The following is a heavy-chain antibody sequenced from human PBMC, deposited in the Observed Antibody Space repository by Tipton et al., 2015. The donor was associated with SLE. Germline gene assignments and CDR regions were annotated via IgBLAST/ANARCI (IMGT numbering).Heavy chain of an antibody. J-gene: IGHJ4*02. CDR1: GGSISSGGYY. V-gene: IGHV4-39*07. Sequence: TLSLTCTVSGGSISSGGYYWSWIRQSPGKGLEWIGSVYDSGTTYYNPSLKTRVTMSVDTSKTQFSLKLRSLTAADTALYYCARAPTWSSWDVVDFWGQGALVTVSS. D-gene: IGHD6-13*01. CDR3: ARAPTWSSWDVVDF. CDR2: VYDSGTT.